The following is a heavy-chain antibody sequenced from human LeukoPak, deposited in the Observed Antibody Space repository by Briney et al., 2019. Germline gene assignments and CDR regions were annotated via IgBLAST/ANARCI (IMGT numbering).Heavy chain of an antibody. D-gene: IGHD3-16*02. CDR3: ARAGGVWGSYRYYDY. CDR2: ISSNGGST. J-gene: IGHJ4*02. CDR1: GFTLSSYA. V-gene: IGHV3-64*01. Sequence: GGSLRLSCAASGFTLSSYAMHWVRQAPGKGLEYVSAISSNGGSTYYANSVKGRFTISRDNSKNTLYLQMGSLRAEDMAVYYCARAGGVWGSYRYYDYWGQGTLVTVSS.